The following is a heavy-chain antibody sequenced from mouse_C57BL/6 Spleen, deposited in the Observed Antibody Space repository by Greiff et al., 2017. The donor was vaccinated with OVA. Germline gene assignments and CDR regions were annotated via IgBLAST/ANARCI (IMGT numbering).Heavy chain of an antibody. CDR3: ARGDNCCSSGWYFDV. V-gene: IGHV1-80*01. J-gene: IGHJ1*03. CDR1: GYAFSSYW. CDR2: FYPGDGDT. D-gene: IGHD1-1*01. Sequence: VKLMESGAELVKPGASVKISCKASGYAFSSYWMNWVKQRPGKGLEWIGQFYPGDGDTNYNGKFKGKATLTADQSSSTAYLQLSSLPSEDSAVYVCARGDNCCSSGWYFDVWGTGTTVTVSS.